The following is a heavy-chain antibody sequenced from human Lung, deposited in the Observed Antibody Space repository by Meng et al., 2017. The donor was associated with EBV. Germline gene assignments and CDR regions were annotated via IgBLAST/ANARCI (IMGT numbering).Heavy chain of an antibody. CDR3: ARDRQWLFDS. J-gene: IGHJ4*02. Sequence: QSHMVQSGIEVKNPGASVKVTCKASGYTFTTYGISWVRTAPGQGLEWMGWVDPGNGDRNFAQKFQDRVTLTTDTSTSTVYMELRSLRSDDTAVYFCARDRQWLFDSWGQGTLVTVSS. V-gene: IGHV1-18*01. D-gene: IGHD6-19*01. CDR2: VDPGNGDR. CDR1: GYTFTTYG.